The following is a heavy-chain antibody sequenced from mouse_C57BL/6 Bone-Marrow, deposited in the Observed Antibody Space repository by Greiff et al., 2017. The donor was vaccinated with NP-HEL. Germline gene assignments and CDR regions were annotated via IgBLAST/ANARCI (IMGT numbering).Heavy chain of an antibody. D-gene: IGHD2-1*01. J-gene: IGHJ4*01. V-gene: IGHV2-6-1*01. Sequence: QVQLQQSGPGLVAPSQSLSITCIVSGFSLTSYGVHWVRQPPGKGLEWLVVIWSDGSTTYNSALKSRLSISKDNAKSQVFLKMNSLQTDDTAMYYVARHPDDGNSYYAMDYWGQGTSVTVSS. CDR1: GFSLTSYG. CDR2: IWSDGST. CDR3: ARHPDDGNSYYAMDY.